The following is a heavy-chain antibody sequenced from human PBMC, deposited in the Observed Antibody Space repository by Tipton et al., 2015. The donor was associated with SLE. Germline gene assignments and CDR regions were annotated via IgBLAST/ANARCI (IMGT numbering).Heavy chain of an antibody. CDR2: INHSGST. CDR1: GGPFSGYY. V-gene: IGHV4-34*01. CDR3: ASSIY. J-gene: IGHJ4*02. Sequence: TLSLTCAVYGGPFSGYYWSWIRQPPGKGLEWIGEINHSGSTNYNPSLKSRVTISVDTSKNQFSLKLSSVTAADTAVYYCASSIYWGQGTLVTVSS.